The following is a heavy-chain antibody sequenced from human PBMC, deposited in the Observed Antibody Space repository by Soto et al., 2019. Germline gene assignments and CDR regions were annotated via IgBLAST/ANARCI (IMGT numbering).Heavy chain of an antibody. D-gene: IGHD2-2*01. J-gene: IGHJ4*02. CDR2: ISGSGGST. CDR3: AKDPGCSSTSCDAGRFDY. CDR1: GFTFSSYA. Sequence: EVQLLESGGGLVQPGGSLRLSCAASGFTFSSYAMSWVRQAPGKGLEWVSAISGSGGSTYYADSVKGRFTISRDNSKNTLYLQMNSLRAEDTAVYYCAKDPGCSSTSCDAGRFDYWGQGTLVTVSS. V-gene: IGHV3-23*01.